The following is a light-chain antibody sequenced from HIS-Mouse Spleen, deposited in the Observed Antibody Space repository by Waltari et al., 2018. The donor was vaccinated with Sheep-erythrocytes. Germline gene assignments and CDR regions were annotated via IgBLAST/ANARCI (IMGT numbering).Light chain of an antibody. V-gene: IGLV1-44*01. Sequence: QSVLTQPPSASGTPGQRVPIYCSGSSSNIGSHTVNWYQQLPGTAPKLLIYSNNQRPSGVPDRFSGSKSGTSASLAISGLQSEDEADYYCSSYTSSSTVVFGGGTKLTVL. CDR2: SNN. CDR3: SSYTSSSTVV. J-gene: IGLJ2*01. CDR1: SSNIGSHT.